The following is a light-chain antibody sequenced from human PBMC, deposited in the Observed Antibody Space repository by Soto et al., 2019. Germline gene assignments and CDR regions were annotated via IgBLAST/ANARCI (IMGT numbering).Light chain of an antibody. CDR1: QSVSSS. Sequence: EIVVTQSPAPLSVSPGERVTLSCRTSQSVSSSLAGYQQRPGQAPRLLIYDTSTRADGNSARFSGSGSVTAFNPTLSSLPSEDFSVNYCQQYIDGLPGTFGQGTAVEIK. J-gene: IGKJ1*01. CDR3: QQYIDGLPGT. V-gene: IGKV3-15*01. CDR2: DTS.